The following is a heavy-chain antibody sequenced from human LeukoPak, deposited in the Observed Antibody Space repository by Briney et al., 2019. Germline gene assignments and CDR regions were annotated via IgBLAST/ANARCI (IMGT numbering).Heavy chain of an antibody. Sequence: ASVKVSCKPSGGTFITYGISWVRQAPGQRLEWMGRIIPLFGTTDYAVKFQGTVTITADKSTNTAYMELSSLSSEDTATYYCARDNFGDFAPGAFDMWGQGTMVTVSS. CDR1: GGTFITYG. CDR2: IIPLFGTT. J-gene: IGHJ3*02. D-gene: IGHD1-1*01. CDR3: ARDNFGDFAPGAFDM. V-gene: IGHV1-69*06.